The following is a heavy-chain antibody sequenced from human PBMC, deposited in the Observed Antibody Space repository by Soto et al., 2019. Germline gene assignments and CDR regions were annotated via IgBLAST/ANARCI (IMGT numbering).Heavy chain of an antibody. V-gene: IGHV3-23*01. CDR3: AKVVEFSSGWEADDAFDI. D-gene: IGHD6-19*01. CDR1: GFTFSSYA. CDR2: VSGSGGST. Sequence: GGSLRLSCAASGFTFSSYAMSWVLQAPGKGLEWVSAVSGSGGSTYYADSVKGRFTISRDNSKNTLYLQMNSLRAEDTAVYYCAKVVEFSSGWEADDAFDIWGQGTMVTVSS. J-gene: IGHJ3*02.